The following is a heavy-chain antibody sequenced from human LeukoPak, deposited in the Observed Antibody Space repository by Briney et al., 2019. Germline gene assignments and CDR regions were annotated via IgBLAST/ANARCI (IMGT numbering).Heavy chain of an antibody. CDR3: ARDIELST. J-gene: IGHJ3*01. V-gene: IGHV3-23*01. Sequence: GGSLRLSCAASGFMFRDAAMTWVRQAPGKGLEWVSLIASSGLNTYYADSVRGRFTISRDNSKNTLSLQMNSLRVEDTAIYYCARDIELSTWGRGTLVTVSS. D-gene: IGHD5-12*01. CDR1: GFMFRDAA. CDR2: IASSGLNT.